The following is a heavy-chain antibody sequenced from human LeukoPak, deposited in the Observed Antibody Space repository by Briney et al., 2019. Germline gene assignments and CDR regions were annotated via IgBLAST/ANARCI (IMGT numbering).Heavy chain of an antibody. CDR1: GGSINRSYYY. CDR3: ARLMTTVTSEY. Sequence: PSEPLSLTCTVSGGSINRSYYYWGWIRQPPGKGLEWIGSIYYSGNTYYNPSLKSRVTISVDTSKNQFSLKLSSVTAADTAVYYCARLMTTVTSEYWGQGTLVIVSS. J-gene: IGHJ4*02. CDR2: IYYSGNT. V-gene: IGHV4-39*01. D-gene: IGHD4-17*01.